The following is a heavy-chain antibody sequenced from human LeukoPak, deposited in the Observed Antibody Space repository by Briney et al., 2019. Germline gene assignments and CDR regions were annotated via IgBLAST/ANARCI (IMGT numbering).Heavy chain of an antibody. Sequence: GGSLRLSCAASGFTVSSNYMSWVRQAPGKGLEWVSVIYSGGSTYYADSVKGRFTISRDNSKNTLYLQMNSLRAEDTAVYYCAGTYYYDSSGYSALDIWGQGTMVTVSS. V-gene: IGHV3-53*01. CDR3: AGTYYYDSSGYSALDI. CDR2: IYSGGST. J-gene: IGHJ3*02. CDR1: GFTVSSNY. D-gene: IGHD3-22*01.